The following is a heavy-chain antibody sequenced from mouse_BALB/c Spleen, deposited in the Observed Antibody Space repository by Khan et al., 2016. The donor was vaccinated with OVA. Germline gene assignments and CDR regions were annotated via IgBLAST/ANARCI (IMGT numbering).Heavy chain of an antibody. D-gene: IGHD4-1*01. Sequence: VQLQQSGAELVRPGASVKISCKAFGYTFTNHHINWVKQRAGQGLEWIGCIKPYNDYTKYNQKYKGKATLTVDKSSSTAYMELSSLTSEDSAVYYCARTGTFYGMDYWGQGTSVTVSS. V-gene: IGHV1S45*01. CDR2: IKPYNDYT. CDR1: GYTFTNHH. CDR3: ARTGTFYGMDY. J-gene: IGHJ4*01.